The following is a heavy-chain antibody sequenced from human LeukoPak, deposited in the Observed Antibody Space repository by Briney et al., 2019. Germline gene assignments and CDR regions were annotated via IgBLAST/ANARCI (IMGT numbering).Heavy chain of an antibody. V-gene: IGHV4-59*12. Sequence: SETLSLTCTVSGGSISSYYWSWIRQPPGKGLEWIGYIYHSGSTYYNPSLKSRVTISVDRSKNQFSLKLSSVTAADTAVYYCARELIAVAGGWFDPWGQGTLVTVSS. CDR3: ARELIAVAGGWFDP. CDR2: IYHSGST. CDR1: GGSISSYY. J-gene: IGHJ5*02. D-gene: IGHD6-19*01.